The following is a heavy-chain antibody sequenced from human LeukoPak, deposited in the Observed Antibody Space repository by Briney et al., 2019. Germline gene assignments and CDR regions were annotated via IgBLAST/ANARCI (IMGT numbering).Heavy chain of an antibody. CDR1: AGFTFSDYW. J-gene: IGHJ4*02. CDR2: IKQDGREK. V-gene: IGHV3-7*03. Sequence: GGSLRLSYAASAGFTFSDYWMNWVRQAPGKGLEWVAIIKQDGREKPYVDSVKGRFTISRDNAKSSLYLQMNSLRAEDTAVYYCVSGIGWLPDYWGQGTLVTVSS. CDR3: VSGIGWLPDY. D-gene: IGHD6-19*01.